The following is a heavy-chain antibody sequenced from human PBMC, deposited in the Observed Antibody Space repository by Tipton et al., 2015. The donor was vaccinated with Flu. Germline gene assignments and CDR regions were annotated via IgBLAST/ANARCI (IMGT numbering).Heavy chain of an antibody. CDR1: GLTFSSYA. CDR3: AKIPHIAAYFDY. Sequence: GSLRLSCAASGLTFSSYAMSWVRQAPGKGLEWVSAISGSGGSTYYADSVKGRFTISRDNSKNTLYLQMNSLRAEDTAVYYCAKIPHIAAYFDYWGQGTLVTVSS. D-gene: IGHD6-13*01. CDR2: ISGSGGST. V-gene: IGHV3-23*01. J-gene: IGHJ4*02.